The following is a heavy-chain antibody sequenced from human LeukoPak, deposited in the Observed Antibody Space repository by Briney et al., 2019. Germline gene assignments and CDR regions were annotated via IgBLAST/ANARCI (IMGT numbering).Heavy chain of an antibody. CDR2: IRSKASGATI. J-gene: IGHJ4*02. CDR1: GFTSTDYG. D-gene: IGHD6-19*01. CDR3: TRDAYSTGWNSDY. Sequence: GGSLRLSCIGSGFTSTDYGMSWVRRAPGKGLEWVGCIRSKASGATIEYAASVQGRFSIARDDSKNIVYLQVNSLKTEDTAVYYCTRDAYSTGWNSDYWGQGTLVTVSS. V-gene: IGHV3-49*04.